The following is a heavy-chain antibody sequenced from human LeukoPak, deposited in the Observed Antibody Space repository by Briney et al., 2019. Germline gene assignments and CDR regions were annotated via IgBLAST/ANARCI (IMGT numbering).Heavy chain of an antibody. CDR1: GYTFTGYY. CDR2: INPNSGGT. CDR3: ATGGVRDYYGSGSYYNGGY. J-gene: IGHJ4*02. D-gene: IGHD3-10*01. Sequence: ASVKVSCKASGYTFTGYYMHWVRQAPGQGLEWMGRINPNSGGTDYAQKFQGRVTMTRDTSISTAYMELSRLRSDDTAVYYCATGGVRDYYGSGSYYNGGYWGQGTLVTVSS. V-gene: IGHV1-2*06.